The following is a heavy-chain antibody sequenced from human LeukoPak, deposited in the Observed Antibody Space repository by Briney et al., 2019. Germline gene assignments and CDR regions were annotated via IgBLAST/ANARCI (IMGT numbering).Heavy chain of an antibody. D-gene: IGHD3-22*01. Sequence: GGSLRLSCAASGFTVSSNYMSWVRQAPGKGLEWVSVIYSGVSTYYADSVKGRFTISRDNSKNTLYLQMNSLRAEDTALYYCARDRSHYYDSSGYGGWGQGTLVTVSS. V-gene: IGHV3-53*01. CDR3: ARDRSHYYDSSGYGG. CDR1: GFTVSSNY. J-gene: IGHJ4*02. CDR2: IYSGVST.